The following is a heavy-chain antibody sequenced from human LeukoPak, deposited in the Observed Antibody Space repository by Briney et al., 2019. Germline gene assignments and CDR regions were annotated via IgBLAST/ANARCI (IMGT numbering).Heavy chain of an antibody. CDR1: GGSISSGDYY. J-gene: IGHJ6*02. CDR2: IYYSGST. CDR3: ARETAYYYYGMDV. Sequence: SQTLSLTCTVSGGSISSGDYYWSWIRQPPGKGLEWIGYIYYSGSTYYNPSLKSRVTISVDTSKNQFSLKLSSVTAADTAVYYCARETAYYYYGMDVWGQGTTVAVSS. V-gene: IGHV4-30-4*01.